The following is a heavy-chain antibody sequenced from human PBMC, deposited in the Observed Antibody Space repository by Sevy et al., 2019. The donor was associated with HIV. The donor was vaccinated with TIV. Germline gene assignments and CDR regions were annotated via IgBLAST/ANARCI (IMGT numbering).Heavy chain of an antibody. CDR1: GFTFSSYS. V-gene: IGHV3-48*01. CDR3: ARESPSDWYLDS. J-gene: IGHJ4*02. Sequence: GGSLRLSCAASGFTFSSYSMNWVRQAPGKGLEWVSYISSSSSTIYYADSVKGRFTISRDNARNTQYLQINSLRAEDTAVYYCARESPSDWYLDSWGQGALVTVSS. CDR2: ISSSSSTI. D-gene: IGHD6-19*01.